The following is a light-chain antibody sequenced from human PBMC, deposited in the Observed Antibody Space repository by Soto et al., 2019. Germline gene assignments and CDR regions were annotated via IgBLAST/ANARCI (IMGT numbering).Light chain of an antibody. J-gene: IGKJ1*01. V-gene: IGKV1-39*01. Sequence: DIQMTQSPSSLSASLGDRVTITCRATQSVSRYLNWYQHKPGRAPRLLIYAASTLQSGVPSSFRGSGSGTEFTLTISSLQPADYATDDCQQSYRTLWTFGQGTKVEIK. CDR1: QSVSRY. CDR2: AAS. CDR3: QQSYRTLWT.